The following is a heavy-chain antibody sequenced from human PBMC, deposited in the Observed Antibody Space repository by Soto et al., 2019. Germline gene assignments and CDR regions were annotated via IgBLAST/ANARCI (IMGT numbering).Heavy chain of an antibody. D-gene: IGHD2-2*01. V-gene: IGHV1-69*04. CDR2: IIPILGIA. Sequence: SVKVSCKASGGTFSSYAISWVRQAPGQGLEWMGRIIPILGIANYAQKFQGRVTITADKSTSTAYMELSSLRSEDTAVYYCARTYCSSTSCLNWFDPWGQGTLVTISS. CDR1: GGTFSSYA. J-gene: IGHJ5*02. CDR3: ARTYCSSTSCLNWFDP.